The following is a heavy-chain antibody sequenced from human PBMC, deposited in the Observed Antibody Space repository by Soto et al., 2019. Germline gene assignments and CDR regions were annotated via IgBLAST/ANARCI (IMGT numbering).Heavy chain of an antibody. CDR3: TTGWEQRGGDY. J-gene: IGHJ4*02. CDR1: GFTFSNAW. V-gene: IGHV3-15*07. D-gene: IGHD1-26*01. CDR2: IKSKTDGGTT. Sequence: EVQLVESGGGLVKPGGALRLSCAASGFTFSNAWMNWVRQAPGKGLEWVGRIKSKTDGGTTDYAAPVKGRFTISRDDSKNTVYLKMNSLKTEDPAVYYCTTGWEQRGGDYWGQGTLVTVSS.